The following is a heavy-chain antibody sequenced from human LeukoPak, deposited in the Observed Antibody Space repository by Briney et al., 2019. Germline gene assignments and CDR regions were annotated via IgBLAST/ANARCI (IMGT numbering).Heavy chain of an antibody. CDR2: INHSGST. CDR1: GVSFSGYY. Sequence: SETLSLTCAVYGVSFSGYYWSWIRQPPGKGLEWIGEINHSGSTNYNPSLKSRVTISVDTSKNQFSLKLSSVTAADTAVYYCARGLHYYDSSGYSDYWGQGTLVTVSS. J-gene: IGHJ4*02. D-gene: IGHD3-22*01. CDR3: ARGLHYYDSSGYSDY. V-gene: IGHV4-34*01.